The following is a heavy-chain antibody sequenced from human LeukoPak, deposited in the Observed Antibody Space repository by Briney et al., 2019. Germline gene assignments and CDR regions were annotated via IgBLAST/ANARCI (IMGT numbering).Heavy chain of an antibody. Sequence: SETLSLTCTVSGGSISSYYWSWVRQPAGKGLEWIGRIYISGNTNYNPSLKSRVTMSVDTSKNQFSLKLITVTAADTAVYYCARDYSSGIDCWGQGTLVTVSS. V-gene: IGHV4-4*07. J-gene: IGHJ4*02. CDR3: ARDYSSGIDC. CDR2: IYISGNT. CDR1: GGSISSYY. D-gene: IGHD6-19*01.